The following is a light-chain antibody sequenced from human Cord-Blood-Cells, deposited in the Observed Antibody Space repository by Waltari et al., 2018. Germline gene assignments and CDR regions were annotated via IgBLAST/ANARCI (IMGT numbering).Light chain of an antibody. CDR3: QQYNNWPVT. CDR2: GAS. J-gene: IGKJ3*01. V-gene: IGKV3-15*01. CDR1: QSVSSN. Sequence: EIVMTQSPATLSVSPGERATLSCRASQSVSSNLAWYQQKPGQAHRLLIYGASTRATGIPAMFSGSGSGTEFTLTISSLQSEDFAVYYCQQYNNWPVTFGPGTKVDIK.